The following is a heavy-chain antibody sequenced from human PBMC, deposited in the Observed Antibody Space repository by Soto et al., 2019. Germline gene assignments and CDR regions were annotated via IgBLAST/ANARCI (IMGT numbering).Heavy chain of an antibody. D-gene: IGHD6-13*01. V-gene: IGHV3-23*01. CDR3: AKHSEIPGLSAAGACLDY. J-gene: IGHJ4*02. CDR1: GFTFASYA. Sequence: GGSMRLSCAASGFTFASYAMAWVRQAPGKGVEWVSGIDAGGGRTYYADSVKGRFTISRDSSRNTLFLQMDNLRGEDTAIYYCAKHSEIPGLSAAGACLDYWGQGTLVTVSS. CDR2: IDAGGGRT.